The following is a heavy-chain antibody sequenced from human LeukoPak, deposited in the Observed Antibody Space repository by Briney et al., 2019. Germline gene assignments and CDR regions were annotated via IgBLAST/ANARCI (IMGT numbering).Heavy chain of an antibody. CDR3: ARVHSGYESGANWFDP. CDR1: GGSISSYY. J-gene: IGHJ5*02. D-gene: IGHD5-12*01. Sequence: SETLSLTCTVSGGSISSYYWSWIRQPPGKGLEWIGYIYYSGSTNYNPSLKSRLTISVDTPKNQFSLKLSSVTAADTAVYYCARVHSGYESGANWFDPWGQGTLVTVSS. V-gene: IGHV4-59*01. CDR2: IYYSGST.